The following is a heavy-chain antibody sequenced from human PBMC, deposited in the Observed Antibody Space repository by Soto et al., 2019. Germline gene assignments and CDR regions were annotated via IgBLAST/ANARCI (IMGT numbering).Heavy chain of an antibody. Sequence: ASVKVSCKASGYTFTSYYMHWVRQAPGQGLEWMGIINPSGGSTSYAQKFQGRVTMTRDTSTSTVYMELSSLRSEDTAVYYCAYYDSSGYHFDYWGQGTLVTVSS. CDR1: GYTFTSYY. CDR3: AYYDSSGYHFDY. CDR2: INPSGGST. D-gene: IGHD3-22*01. J-gene: IGHJ4*02. V-gene: IGHV1-46*01.